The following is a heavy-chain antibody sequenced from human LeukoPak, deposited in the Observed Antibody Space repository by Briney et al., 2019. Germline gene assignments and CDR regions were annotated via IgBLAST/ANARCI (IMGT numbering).Heavy chain of an antibody. Sequence: GGSLRLSCAASGFSFSSYAMSWVRQAPGKGLEWVSAISGSGGSTYYADSVKGRFTISRDNSKNTLYLQMNSLRAEDTALYYSAKGRDGYRGYYFDYWGQGTLVTVSS. CDR3: AKGRDGYRGYYFDY. CDR2: ISGSGGST. CDR1: GFSFSSYA. V-gene: IGHV3-23*01. D-gene: IGHD5-24*01. J-gene: IGHJ4*02.